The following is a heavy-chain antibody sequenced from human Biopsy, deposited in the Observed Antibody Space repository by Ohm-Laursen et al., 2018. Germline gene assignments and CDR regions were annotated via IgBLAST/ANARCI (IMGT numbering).Heavy chain of an antibody. Sequence: SLRLSCAASGFTFGDAWMSWIRQAPGKGLEWVAVLWYDGTNKYYADSVKGRFTIFRDNSKNTLYLQMNSLRAEDTAMYYCARLTNARAGGAPFDIWGQGTMVTVSS. CDR1: GFTFGDAW. D-gene: IGHD1-1*01. CDR3: ARLTNARAGGAPFDI. V-gene: IGHV3-33*08. CDR2: LWYDGTNK. J-gene: IGHJ3*02.